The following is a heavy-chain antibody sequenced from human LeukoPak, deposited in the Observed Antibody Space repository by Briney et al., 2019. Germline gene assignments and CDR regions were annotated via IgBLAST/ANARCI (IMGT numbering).Heavy chain of an antibody. V-gene: IGHV1-2*06. CDR3: ARFSGRDGYNLA. CDR2: INPNSGGT. Sequence: ASVKVSCKASGYTFTSYGISWVRQAPGQGLEWMGRINPNSGGTNYAQKFQGRVTMTRDTSISTAYMELSRLRSDDTAVYYCARFSGRDGYNLAWGQGTLVTVSS. J-gene: IGHJ5*02. CDR1: GYTFTSYG. D-gene: IGHD5-24*01.